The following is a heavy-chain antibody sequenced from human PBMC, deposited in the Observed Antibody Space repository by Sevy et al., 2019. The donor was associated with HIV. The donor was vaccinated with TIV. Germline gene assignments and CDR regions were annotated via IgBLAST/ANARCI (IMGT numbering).Heavy chain of an antibody. D-gene: IGHD6-19*01. Sequence: ASVKVSCKASGYTFTTYGISWVRQAPGQGLEWMGWIGAYNGNTNYAQKFQGRVTMTTDTSTSTAYMELRSLRSADAAVYFCARGSSVWYMHFDYWGQGTLVTVSS. CDR2: IGAYNGNT. V-gene: IGHV1-18*01. J-gene: IGHJ4*02. CDR3: ARGSSVWYMHFDY. CDR1: GYTFTTYG.